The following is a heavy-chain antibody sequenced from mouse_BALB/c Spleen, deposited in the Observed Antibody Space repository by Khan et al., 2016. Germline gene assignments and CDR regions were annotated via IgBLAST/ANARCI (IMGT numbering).Heavy chain of an antibody. J-gene: IGHJ2*01. CDR1: VFNIKDYY. CDR2: IDPANGDT. CDR3: NAIYYGSDVYFDY. D-gene: IGHD1-1*01. Sequence: VQLQQSGAELVRSGASVKLSCTASVFNIKDYYMHWVKQRPEQRLEWIGWIDPANGDTEYAPKFQCKATMTADTSSNAAYLQFSSLTSEDSAVYYCNAIYYGSDVYFDYWGQGTTLTVSS. V-gene: IGHV14-4*02.